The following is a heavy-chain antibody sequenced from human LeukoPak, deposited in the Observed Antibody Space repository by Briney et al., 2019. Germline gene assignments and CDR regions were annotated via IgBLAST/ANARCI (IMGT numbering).Heavy chain of an antibody. CDR2: INTNTGNP. CDR1: GYTFTSYA. CDR3: AGSSTMGIINYYYGMDV. J-gene: IGHJ6*02. D-gene: IGHD5/OR15-5a*01. Sequence: GASVKVSCKASGYTFTSYAMNWVRQAPGQGLEWMGWINTNTGNPTYAQGFTGRFVFSLDTSVSTAYLQISSLKAEDTAVYYCAGSSTMGIINYYYGMDVWGQGTTVTVSS. V-gene: IGHV7-4-1*02.